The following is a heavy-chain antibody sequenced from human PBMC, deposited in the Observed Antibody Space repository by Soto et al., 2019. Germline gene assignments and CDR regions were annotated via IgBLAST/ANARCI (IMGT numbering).Heavy chain of an antibody. CDR2: VIPVVGTA. Sequence: QLQLVQSGAEVKKPGSSVKVSCKASGGAFSSYGVNWVRQAPGEGLEWMGGVIPVVGTANYAQKFQGRVTITADESTGTAYMELSSLRSEDTAVYYCARRFVSFYGMDVWGQGSTVTVSS. D-gene: IGHD3-10*01. CDR3: ARRFVSFYGMDV. V-gene: IGHV1-69*01. J-gene: IGHJ6*01. CDR1: GGAFSSYG.